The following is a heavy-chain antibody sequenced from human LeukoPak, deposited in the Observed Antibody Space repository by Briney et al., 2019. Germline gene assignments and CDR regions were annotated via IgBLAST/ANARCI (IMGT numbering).Heavy chain of an antibody. D-gene: IGHD4-17*01. CDR2: ISGSGGNT. J-gene: IGHJ4*02. CDR3: AKGPYGVYGYYSDY. CDR1: GFTFSSYE. Sequence: SGGSLRPSCAASGFTFSSYEMNWVRQAPGKGLEWVSAISGSGGNTYYADSVKGRFTISRDNSKNTLYLQMNSLRAEDTAVYFCAKGPYGVYGYYSDYWGQGTLVTVSS. V-gene: IGHV3-23*01.